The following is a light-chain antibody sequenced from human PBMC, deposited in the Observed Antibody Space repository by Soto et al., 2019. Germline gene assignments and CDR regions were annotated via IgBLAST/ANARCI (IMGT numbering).Light chain of an antibody. J-gene: IGLJ2*01. Sequence: QTVVTQEPSFSVSPGGTVTLTCGLSSGSVSTSDYPSWYQQTPGQAPRTLIHNTNTRSSGVPDRFSGSILGNKAALTITGAQADDESDYYCVLYMRSGISVFGGGTKLTVL. CDR3: VLYMRSGISV. V-gene: IGLV8-61*01. CDR1: SGSVSTSDY. CDR2: NTN.